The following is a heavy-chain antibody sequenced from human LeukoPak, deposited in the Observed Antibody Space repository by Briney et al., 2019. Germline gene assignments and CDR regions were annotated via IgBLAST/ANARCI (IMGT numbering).Heavy chain of an antibody. V-gene: IGHV1-69*04. J-gene: IGHJ5*02. Sequence: SVKVSCKASGGSFSSYAFSWLRQAPGQGLEWMGRIIPILGIANYAQKFQGRVTITADKSTSTAYMELSSLRSEDTAVYHCARVAYYYDSSGWGDWFDPWGQGTLVTVSS. D-gene: IGHD3-22*01. CDR3: ARVAYYYDSSGWGDWFDP. CDR1: GGSFSSYA. CDR2: IIPILGIA.